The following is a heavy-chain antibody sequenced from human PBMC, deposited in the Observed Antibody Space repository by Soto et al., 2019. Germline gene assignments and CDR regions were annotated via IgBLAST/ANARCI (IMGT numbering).Heavy chain of an antibody. D-gene: IGHD5-12*01. CDR3: ARSAGYSGYDPSFDS. J-gene: IGHJ4*02. V-gene: IGHV4-39*01. CDR2: IYYTGST. CDR1: LGSISRSKYF. Sequence: QLRLQESGPGLVKPSETLALTCTVSLGSISRSKYFWGWVRQPAAKGLEWIGTIYYTGSTYYNPSLKGRATIAVGTSENQFSLSLSSVSAADTAVYYCARSAGYSGYDPSFDSWGQGTRVIVSS.